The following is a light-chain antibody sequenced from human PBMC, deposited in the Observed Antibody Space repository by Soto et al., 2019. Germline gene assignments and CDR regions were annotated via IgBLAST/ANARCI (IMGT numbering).Light chain of an antibody. V-gene: IGKV3-15*01. CDR2: GAS. CDR1: QSVGTT. CDR3: QQYSNWPEYT. Sequence: EIVMTQSPVTLSLSPGEGATLSCRASQSVGTTLAWYQQKPGQAPRLLIFGASTRVTGVPARFSGSGSGTEFTLSISSLQSDDFVVYYCQQYSNWPEYTFGQGTKVDIK. J-gene: IGKJ2*01.